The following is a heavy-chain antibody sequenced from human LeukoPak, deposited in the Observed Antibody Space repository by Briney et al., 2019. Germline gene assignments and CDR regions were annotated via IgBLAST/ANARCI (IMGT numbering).Heavy chain of an antibody. Sequence: PSETLSLTCTVSGGSISGSTYFWGWIRQPPGKGLEWIGSIYYSGSTYQNPSLKSRVTISVDTSKNQFSLKLSSVTAADTAVYYCARVQYYDFWSGYYPRDWFDPWGQGTLVTVSS. CDR2: IYYSGST. CDR1: GGSISGSTYF. J-gene: IGHJ5*02. CDR3: ARVQYYDFWSGYYPRDWFDP. V-gene: IGHV4-39*02. D-gene: IGHD3-3*01.